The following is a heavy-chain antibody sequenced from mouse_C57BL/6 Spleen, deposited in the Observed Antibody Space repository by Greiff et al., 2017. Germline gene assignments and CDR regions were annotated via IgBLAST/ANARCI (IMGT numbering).Heavy chain of an antibody. Sequence: VQLQQPGAELVKPGASVKLSCKASGYTFTSYGMHWVKQRPGRGLEWIGRIDPNSGGTKYNEKFKSQATLTVDKTSSTAYMQLRSLTSEDSAVYYCARDYYGSSYGAMDYWGQGTSVTVSA. J-gene: IGHJ4*01. D-gene: IGHD1-1*01. CDR3: ARDYYGSSYGAMDY. CDR2: IDPNSGGT. CDR1: GYTFTSYG. V-gene: IGHV1-72*01.